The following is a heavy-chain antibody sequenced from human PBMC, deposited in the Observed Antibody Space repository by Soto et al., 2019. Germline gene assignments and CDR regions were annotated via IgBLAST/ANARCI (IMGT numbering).Heavy chain of an antibody. D-gene: IGHD3-16*02. CDR2: ISGSGGST. Sequence: GGSLRLSCAASGFTFSSYAMSWVRQAPGKGLEWVSAISGSGGSTYYADSVKGRFIISRDNSKNTLYLQMNSLRAEDTAVYYCATSIMITFGGVIAHYIDYRGQGTLVTVSS. CDR1: GFTFSSYA. J-gene: IGHJ4*02. CDR3: ATSIMITFGGVIAHYIDY. V-gene: IGHV3-23*01.